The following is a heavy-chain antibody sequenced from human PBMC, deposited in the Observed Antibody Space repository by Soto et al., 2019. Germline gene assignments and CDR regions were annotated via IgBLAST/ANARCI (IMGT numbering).Heavy chain of an antibody. V-gene: IGHV4-59*01. D-gene: IGHD2-2*01. CDR1: GGSISGYY. Sequence: QVQLQESGPGLVKPSETLSLTCTVSGGSISGYYWSWIRQSPGKGLEWIGYVYDRGTTNYNASLKRRVAISVDTSKHQFSLTLSSVTAAATAVYYCARGLPTASTPYDDWGQGTLVTVSS. CDR3: ARGLPTASTPYDD. J-gene: IGHJ4*02. CDR2: VYDRGTT.